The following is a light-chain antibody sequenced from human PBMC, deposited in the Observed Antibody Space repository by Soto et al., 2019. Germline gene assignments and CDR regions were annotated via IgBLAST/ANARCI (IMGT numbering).Light chain of an antibody. V-gene: IGKV3-11*01. Sequence: EIVLTHSPATLALSPWEGATLSSRASQSVSSYLAWYQQKPGQAPRLLIYDASNRATGIPARFSGSVSGTDFTLTISSLEPEDFAVYYCQQRSNWPITFGQGTRLEI. CDR1: QSVSSY. CDR2: DAS. CDR3: QQRSNWPIT. J-gene: IGKJ5*01.